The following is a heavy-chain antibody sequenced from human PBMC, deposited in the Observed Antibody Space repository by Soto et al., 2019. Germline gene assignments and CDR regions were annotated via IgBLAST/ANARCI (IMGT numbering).Heavy chain of an antibody. V-gene: IGHV1-18*01. CDR1: GYTXTSYG. J-gene: IGHJ4*02. Sequence: SXKVSFTASGYTXTSYGLRLVRQAPGQGLEWMGWIRAYNGNTKYAKKVQDRVTMTTDTPTKKAYMELRSMRSEDTAVYYCVREEEVLRGVVSLDYWGQGTLGTVSS. CDR3: VREEEVLRGVVSLDY. D-gene: IGHD3-10*01. CDR2: IRAYNGNT.